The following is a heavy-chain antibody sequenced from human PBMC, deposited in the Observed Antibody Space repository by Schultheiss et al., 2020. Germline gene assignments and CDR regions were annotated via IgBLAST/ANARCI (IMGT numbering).Heavy chain of an antibody. CDR1: GFTFSSYG. Sequence: GGSLRLSCAASGFTFSSYGMHWVRQAPGKGLEWVAVISYDGSNKYYADSVKGRFTISRDNSKNTLYLQMNSLRAEDTAVYYCAKEFGRWLQRYYFDYWGQGTLVTVSS. J-gene: IGHJ4*02. V-gene: IGHV3-30*18. D-gene: IGHD5-24*01. CDR3: AKEFGRWLQRYYFDY. CDR2: ISYDGSNK.